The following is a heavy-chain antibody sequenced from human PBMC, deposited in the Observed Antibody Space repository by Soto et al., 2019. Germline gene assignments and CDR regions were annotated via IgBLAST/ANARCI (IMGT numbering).Heavy chain of an antibody. CDR1: GYTFTSYG. J-gene: IGHJ4*02. Sequence: ASVKVSCKASGYTFTSYGISWVRQAPGQGLEWMGWISAYNGNTNYAQKLQGRVTMTTDTSTSTAYMELRSLRSDDTAVYYCARHYDSSGYYQYFDYWGQGTLVTVS. D-gene: IGHD3-22*01. V-gene: IGHV1-18*01. CDR3: ARHYDSSGYYQYFDY. CDR2: ISAYNGNT.